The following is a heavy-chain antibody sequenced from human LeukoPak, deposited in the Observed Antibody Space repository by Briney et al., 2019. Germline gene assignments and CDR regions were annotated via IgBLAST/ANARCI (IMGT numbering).Heavy chain of an antibody. Sequence: ASVKVSCKASGGTFISYAISWVRQAPGQGLEWMGGIIPIFGTANYAQKFQGRVTITADESTSTAYMELSSLRSEDTAVYYCARRQQWLVHEWWFDPWGQGTLVTVSS. CDR2: IIPIFGTA. J-gene: IGHJ5*02. V-gene: IGHV1-69*13. CDR1: GGTFISYA. D-gene: IGHD6-19*01. CDR3: ARRQQWLVHEWWFDP.